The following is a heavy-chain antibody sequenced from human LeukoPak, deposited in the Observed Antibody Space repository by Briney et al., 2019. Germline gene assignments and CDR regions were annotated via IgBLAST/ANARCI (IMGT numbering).Heavy chain of an antibody. D-gene: IGHD5-12*01. CDR1: GGSISSYY. Sequence: SETLSLTCTVYGGSISSYYWSWIRQPPGKGLEWIGYIYNSGSTNYNPSLKSRVTISVDTSRNQFSLKLSSVTAADTAVYYCARAHSGYDSLLVPWGQGTLVTVSS. CDR2: IYNSGST. J-gene: IGHJ5*02. CDR3: ARAHSGYDSLLVP. V-gene: IGHV4-59*01.